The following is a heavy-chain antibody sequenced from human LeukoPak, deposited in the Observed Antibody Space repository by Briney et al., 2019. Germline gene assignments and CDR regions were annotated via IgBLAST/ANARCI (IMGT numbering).Heavy chain of an antibody. CDR2: ISGSGGST. J-gene: IGHJ4*02. D-gene: IGHD3-3*01. Sequence: GGSLRLSCAASGFIFTSHTMNWVRQAPGKGLEWVSAISGSGGSTYYADSVKGRFTISRDNSKNTLYLQMNSLRAEDTAVYYCAKGVYYDFWSGYPHFDYWGQGTLVTVSS. V-gene: IGHV3-23*01. CDR1: GFIFTSHT. CDR3: AKGVYYDFWSGYPHFDY.